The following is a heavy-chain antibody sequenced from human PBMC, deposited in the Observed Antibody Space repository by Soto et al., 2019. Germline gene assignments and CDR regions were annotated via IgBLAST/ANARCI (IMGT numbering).Heavy chain of an antibody. V-gene: IGHV3-64D*08. J-gene: IGHJ6*04. Sequence: PGGSLRLSCSASGLTLSSYAMHWVRQTPGKGLEYLSAISSDGGSTYYADSVKGRFTISRDNSKNTLYLQVSSLRVEDTAVYDCLTDYYGMDVWGKGTRVT. CDR1: GLTLSSYA. CDR3: LTDYYGMDV. CDR2: ISSDGGST.